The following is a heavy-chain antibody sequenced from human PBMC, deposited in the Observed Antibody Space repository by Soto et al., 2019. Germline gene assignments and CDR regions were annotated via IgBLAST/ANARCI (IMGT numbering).Heavy chain of an antibody. CDR3: ASGAGALSDY. J-gene: IGHJ4*02. CDR1: GFAISRDW. Sequence: GGSLRRSDAASGFAISRDWISRVRQAPGKGLEWVANIKQDGSEKCYVDSVKGRFTISRDNAKNALYLQMNSLRAEDTAVYYCASGAGALSDYWGQGTPVTVAS. D-gene: IGHD3-10*01. V-gene: IGHV3-7*05. CDR2: IKQDGSEK.